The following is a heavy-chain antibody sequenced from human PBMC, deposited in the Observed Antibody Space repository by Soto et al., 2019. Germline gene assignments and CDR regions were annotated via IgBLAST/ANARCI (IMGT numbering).Heavy chain of an antibody. CDR3: ARHNWRAGTRSNYYYYYMDV. CDR1: GYSFTSYW. D-gene: IGHD1-7*01. CDR2: IYPGDSDT. J-gene: IGHJ6*03. Sequence: GESLKISCKGSGYSFTSYWIGWVRQMPGKGLEWMGIIYPGDSDTRYSPSFQGQVTISADKSISTAYLQWSSLKASDTAMYYCARHNWRAGTRSNYYYYYMDVWGKGTTVTVSS. V-gene: IGHV5-51*01.